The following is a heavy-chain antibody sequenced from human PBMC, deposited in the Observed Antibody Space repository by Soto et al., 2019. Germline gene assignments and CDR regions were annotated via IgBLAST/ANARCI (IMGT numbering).Heavy chain of an antibody. V-gene: IGHV3-33*01. CDR1: GFTFSSYG. CDR2: IWYDGSNK. D-gene: IGHD2-15*01. Sequence: QVQLVESGGGVVQPGRSLRLSCAASGFTFSSYGMHWVRQAPGKGLEWVAVIWYDGSNKYYADSVKGRFTISRDNSKNTLYLHMTSLRAEDTAVYYGASEYCSGGSCYYYGMDVWGQGTTVTVSS. CDR3: ASEYCSGGSCYYYGMDV. J-gene: IGHJ6*02.